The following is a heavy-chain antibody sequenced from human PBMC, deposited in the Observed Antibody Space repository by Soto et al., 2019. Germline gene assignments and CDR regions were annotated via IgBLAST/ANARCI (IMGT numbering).Heavy chain of an antibody. Sequence: QVQLVQSGAEVKKPGASVKVSCKASGYTFIDYDINWFRQATGQGLEWMGWMNPNNGNTGYAQNFQGRVTMTRSTSISTAYMELCTLRSEDTAVYYCAKGPRNWGVDHWGQGTLVIVSS. CDR2: MNPNNGNT. V-gene: IGHV1-8*01. D-gene: IGHD7-27*01. CDR3: AKGPRNWGVDH. J-gene: IGHJ4*02. CDR1: GYTFIDYD.